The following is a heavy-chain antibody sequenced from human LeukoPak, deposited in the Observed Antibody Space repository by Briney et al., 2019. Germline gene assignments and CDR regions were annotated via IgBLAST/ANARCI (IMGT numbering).Heavy chain of an antibody. J-gene: IGHJ4*02. CDR1: GGSISSYY. CDR2: IYYSGST. V-gene: IGHV4-59*01. D-gene: IGHD2-15*01. Sequence: SETLSLTCTVSGGSISSYYWSWIRQPPGKGLEWIGYIYYSGSTNYNPSLKSRVTISVDTSKNQFSLKLSSVPAADTAVYYCARGLGGYDVDGSPGYCSGGSCPIDYWGQGTLVTVSS. CDR3: ARGLGGYDVDGSPGYCSGGSCPIDY.